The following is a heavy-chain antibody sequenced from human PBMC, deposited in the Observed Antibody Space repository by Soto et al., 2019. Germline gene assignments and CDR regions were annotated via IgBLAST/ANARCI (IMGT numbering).Heavy chain of an antibody. D-gene: IGHD3-10*01. CDR3: ARYPNYYYYGFDV. V-gene: IGHV4-61*08. CDR2: IYYSGST. Sequence: SETLSLTCTVSGGSVSSGDYFWSWLRQSPGKRLEWIAYIYYSGSTNYNPSLKSRATISVDTSKSQVSLTLTSMTAADAALYYCARYPNYYYYGFDVWGQGTAVTVSS. CDR1: GGSVSSGDYF. J-gene: IGHJ6*02.